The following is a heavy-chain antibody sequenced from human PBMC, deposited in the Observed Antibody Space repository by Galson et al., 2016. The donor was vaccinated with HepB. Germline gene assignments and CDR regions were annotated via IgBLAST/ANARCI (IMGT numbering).Heavy chain of an antibody. J-gene: IGHJ6*02. Sequence: SCKASGGTFSGYAISWVRQAPGQGLEWMGGIIPLLGTANYAQKFRDRVSITADLSTDTAYVELRSLRSEDTAVYYCARENREFWGNCSGGTCDYYYYGMDVWGHGTTVTVSS. CDR3: ARENREFWGNCSGGTCDYYYYGMDV. CDR1: GGTFSGYA. CDR2: IIPLLGTA. D-gene: IGHD2-15*01. V-gene: IGHV1-69*01.